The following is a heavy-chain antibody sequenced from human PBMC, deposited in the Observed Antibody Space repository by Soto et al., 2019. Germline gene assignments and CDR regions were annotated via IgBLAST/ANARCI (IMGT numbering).Heavy chain of an antibody. J-gene: IGHJ5*02. CDR2: IHSSGIT. CDR1: GDSITNGGFY. CDR3: ARLRLADTGGYGEFDP. Sequence: SETLSLTCSVSGDSITNGGFYWSWIRQLPGKGLDWIGRIHSSGITSYNPSLMSRLSLSIDTSENQFSLKLTSVTAADTAVFYCARLRLADTGGYGEFDPWGQGTLVTVSS. D-gene: IGHD3-22*01. V-gene: IGHV4-31*03.